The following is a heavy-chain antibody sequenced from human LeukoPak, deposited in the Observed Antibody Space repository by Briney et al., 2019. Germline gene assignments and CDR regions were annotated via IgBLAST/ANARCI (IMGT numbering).Heavy chain of an antibody. CDR2: INPNSGGT. V-gene: IGHV1-2*02. Sequence: ASMKVSCKASGYTFTGYYMHWVRQAPGQGLEWMGWINPNSGGTNYAQKFQGRVTMTRDTSIRTAYMELNRLRSDDTAVYYRARIGGSYAAKGWFDPWGQGTLVIVSS. J-gene: IGHJ5*02. D-gene: IGHD1-26*01. CDR3: ARIGGSYAAKGWFDP. CDR1: GYTFTGYY.